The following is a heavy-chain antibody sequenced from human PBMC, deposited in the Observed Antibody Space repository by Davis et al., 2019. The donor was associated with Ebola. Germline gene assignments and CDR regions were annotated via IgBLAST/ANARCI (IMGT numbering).Heavy chain of an antibody. J-gene: IGHJ4*02. V-gene: IGHV3-30-3*01. D-gene: IGHD4-17*01. Sequence: GESLKIFCAASGFTFSSYAMHWVRQAPGKGLEWVAVISYDGSNKYYADSVKGRFTISRDNSKNTLYLQMNSLRAEDTAVYYCARVGATVTPIWGQGTLVTVSS. CDR1: GFTFSSYA. CDR2: ISYDGSNK. CDR3: ARVGATVTPI.